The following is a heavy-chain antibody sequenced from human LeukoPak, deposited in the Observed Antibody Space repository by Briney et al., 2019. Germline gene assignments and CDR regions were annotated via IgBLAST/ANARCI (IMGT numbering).Heavy chain of an antibody. CDR1: GFTFEDYG. CDR2: INWYGGST. Sequence: PGGSLTLPCAASGFTFEDYGMTWAPQAPGKGLEGVSGINWYGGSTGYADSVKGRFTISRDHAKNSLYLQMDSLRAEDPALYYCARNRRDGGNSEMDYWGGGTLLTVSS. CDR3: ARNRRDGGNSEMDY. J-gene: IGHJ4*02. D-gene: IGHD4-23*01. V-gene: IGHV3-20*04.